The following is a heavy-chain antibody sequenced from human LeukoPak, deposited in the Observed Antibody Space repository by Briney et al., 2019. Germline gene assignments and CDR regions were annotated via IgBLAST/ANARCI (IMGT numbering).Heavy chain of an antibody. V-gene: IGHV3-23*01. D-gene: IGHD2-15*01. CDR2: ISGSGGST. CDR1: GFTFSSYA. Sequence: GGSLRLSCAASGFTFSSYAMSWVRQAPGKGLEWVSAISGSGGSTYYADSVKGRFTISRDNSKNTLYLQMNSLRAEDTAVYYCAKHLDHNRHCSGGSCYSWYFDYWGQGTLVTVSS. J-gene: IGHJ4*02. CDR3: AKHLDHNRHCSGGSCYSWYFDY.